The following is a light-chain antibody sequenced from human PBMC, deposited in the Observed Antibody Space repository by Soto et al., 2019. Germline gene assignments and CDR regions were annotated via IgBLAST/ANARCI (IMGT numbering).Light chain of an antibody. V-gene: IGKV3-15*01. Sequence: EIVMTQSPATLSVSPGERATLSCRASQSISSNFARYQQRPGQAPRLLIYGASTRATGIPARFSGSGSGTEFTLTISSLHSEDFAVYYCQQYNNWPITFGQGTRLEIK. CDR2: GAS. CDR3: QQYNNWPIT. CDR1: QSISSN. J-gene: IGKJ5*01.